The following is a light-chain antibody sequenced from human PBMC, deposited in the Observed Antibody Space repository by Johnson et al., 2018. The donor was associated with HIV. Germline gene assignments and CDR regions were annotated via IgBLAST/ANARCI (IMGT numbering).Light chain of an antibody. V-gene: IGLV1-51*01. CDR2: DND. J-gene: IGLJ1*01. Sequence: QSVLTQPPSVSAAPGQKVTISCSGSSSNIGNNYVSWYQQLPGTAPKLLIYDNDKRPSGIPDRFSGSKSGASATLDIAGLQTGAEADYYCGTWDNSLNVYVFGTGTKVTVL. CDR1: SSNIGNNY. CDR3: GTWDNSLNVYV.